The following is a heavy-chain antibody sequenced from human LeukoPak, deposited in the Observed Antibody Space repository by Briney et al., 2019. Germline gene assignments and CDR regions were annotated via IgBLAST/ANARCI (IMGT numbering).Heavy chain of an antibody. V-gene: IGHV1-46*01. D-gene: IGHD2-15*01. CDR3: ARGGSIVVVVAAILDY. CDR1: GYTFTSYY. CDR2: INPSGGST. Sequence: ASVKVSCKASGYTFTSYYMHWVRQAPGQGLEWMGIINPSGGSTSYAQKFQGRVTMTRDTSTSTVYMELSSLRSEDTAVYYCARGGSIVVVVAAILDYWGQGTLVTVSS. J-gene: IGHJ4*02.